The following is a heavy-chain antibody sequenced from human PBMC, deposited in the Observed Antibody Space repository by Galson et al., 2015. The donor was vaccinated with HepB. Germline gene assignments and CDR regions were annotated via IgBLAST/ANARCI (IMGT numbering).Heavy chain of an antibody. V-gene: IGHV1-3*01. CDR3: ARVGSYGGGLFDP. CDR2: INAGNGNT. CDR1: GYTFTSYA. D-gene: IGHD1-26*01. J-gene: IGHJ5*02. Sequence: SVKVSCKASGYTFTSYAMHWVRQAPGQRLEWMGWINAGNGNTKYSQKFQGRVTITRDTSASTAYMELSSLRSEDTAVYYCARVGSYGGGLFDPWGQGTLVTVSS.